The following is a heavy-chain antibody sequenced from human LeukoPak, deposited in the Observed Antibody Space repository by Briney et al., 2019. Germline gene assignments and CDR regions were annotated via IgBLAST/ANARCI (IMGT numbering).Heavy chain of an antibody. CDR2: IYYSGST. Sequence: SETLSLTCTVSGGSISSSSYYWGWIRQPPGKGLEWIGSIYYSGSTYYNPSLKSRVTISVDTSKNQFSLKLSSVTAADTAVYYCSIIAAAGFEYFQHWGQGTLVTVSS. V-gene: IGHV4-39*07. J-gene: IGHJ1*01. CDR1: GGSISSSSYY. CDR3: SIIAAAGFEYFQH. D-gene: IGHD6-13*01.